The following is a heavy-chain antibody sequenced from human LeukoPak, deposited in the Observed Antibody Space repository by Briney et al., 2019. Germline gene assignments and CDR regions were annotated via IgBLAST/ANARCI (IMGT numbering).Heavy chain of an antibody. V-gene: IGHV3-23*01. CDR3: AKPPYGRDVNNYFDH. J-gene: IGHJ4*02. CDR2: ISVSGGST. Sequence: SGGSLRLSCAGSGFTFRIYAMSWVRQAPGKGLEWVSAISVSGGSTYYADSVKGRFTISRDNSKNTLYLQMNSLRVEDTAVYYCAKPPYGRDVNNYFDHWGQGTPVTVSS. CDR1: GFTFRIYA. D-gene: IGHD5-24*01.